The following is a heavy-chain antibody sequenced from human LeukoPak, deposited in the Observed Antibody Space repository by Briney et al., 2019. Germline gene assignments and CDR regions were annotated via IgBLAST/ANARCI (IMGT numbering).Heavy chain of an antibody. V-gene: IGHV4-39*01. J-gene: IGHJ4*02. CDR3: ARLGTYSGNLFDN. CDR2: IKYGGTT. D-gene: IGHD5-12*01. Sequence: SETLSLTCTVSGGSLTSDSYYWVWVRQPPGKGLEWTGSIKYGGTTFYSSSLQSQITLSMDASKNQFSLRLTSVTAADTAVYYCARLGTYSGNLFDNWGQGTLVTVSS. CDR1: GGSLTSDSYY.